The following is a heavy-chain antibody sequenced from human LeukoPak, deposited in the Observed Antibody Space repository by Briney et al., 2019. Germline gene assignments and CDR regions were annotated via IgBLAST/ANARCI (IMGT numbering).Heavy chain of an antibody. J-gene: IGHJ6*03. CDR2: INPNSGGT. Sequence: ASVKVSCKASGYTFTGYYMHWVRQAPGQGLEWMGWINPNSGGTNYAQKFQGRVTMTRDTSISTAYMELSRLRSDDTAVYYCARDWGASYSSSYKEYYMDVWGKGTTVTVS. V-gene: IGHV1-2*02. CDR3: ARDWGASYSSSYKEYYMDV. CDR1: GYTFTGYY. D-gene: IGHD6-13*01.